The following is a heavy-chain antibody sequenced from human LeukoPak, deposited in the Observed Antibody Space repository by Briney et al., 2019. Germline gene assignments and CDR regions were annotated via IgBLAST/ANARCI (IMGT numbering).Heavy chain of an antibody. CDR1: GYSISSGCY. V-gene: IGHV4-38-2*01. J-gene: IGHJ4*02. CDR2: IYQSGST. Sequence: PSETLSLTCAVSGYSISSGCYWGWIRQPPGKGLEWIGNIYQSGSTYYNPSLKSRLTISVDTSQNQFTLKLASVTAADTAIYYCARTWDVFSYEDYWGQGTLVTVSS. CDR3: ARTWDVFSYEDY. D-gene: IGHD5-18*01.